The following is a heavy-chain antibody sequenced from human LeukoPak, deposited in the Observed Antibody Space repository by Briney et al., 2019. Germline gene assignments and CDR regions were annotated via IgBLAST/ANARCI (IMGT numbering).Heavy chain of an antibody. D-gene: IGHD1-26*01. CDR1: GYTFTSYD. CDR3: ARVLFAGAKPCLDY. J-gene: IGHJ4*02. CDR2: MNPNSGNT. Sequence: GASVKVSCKASGYTFTSYDINRVRQATGQGLEWMGWMNPNSGNTGYAQKFQGRVTMTRNTSISTAYMELSSLRSEDTAVYYCARVLFAGAKPCLDYWGQGTLVTVSS. V-gene: IGHV1-8*01.